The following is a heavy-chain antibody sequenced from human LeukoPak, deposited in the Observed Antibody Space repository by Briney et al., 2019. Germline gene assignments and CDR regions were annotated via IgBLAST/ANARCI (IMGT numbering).Heavy chain of an antibody. J-gene: IGHJ6*02. CDR3: AKALDGYNGMDA. Sequence: GGSLRLSCAASGFTFSSYAMSWVRQAPGPRLAWVSGIGGSGRITHSADSVKGRFAISRDNSKNMLYLQMNSLRAEDTALYYCAKALDGYNGMDAWGQGTTVIVSS. D-gene: IGHD3-16*02. V-gene: IGHV3-23*01. CDR2: IGGSGRIT. CDR1: GFTFSSYA.